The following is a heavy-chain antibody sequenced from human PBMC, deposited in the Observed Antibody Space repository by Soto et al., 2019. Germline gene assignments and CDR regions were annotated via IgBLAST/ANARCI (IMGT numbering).Heavy chain of an antibody. D-gene: IGHD4-4*01. CDR2: IYYSGST. Sequence: SETLSLTCTVSGGSISSGGCYWSWIRQHPGKGLECIGYIYYSGSTNYNPSLKSRVTISVDTSKNQFSLKLSSVTAADTAVYYCARDRTGDYSNYRYFDYWGQGTLVTVSS. V-gene: IGHV4-61*08. J-gene: IGHJ4*02. CDR3: ARDRTGDYSNYRYFDY. CDR1: GGSISSGGCY.